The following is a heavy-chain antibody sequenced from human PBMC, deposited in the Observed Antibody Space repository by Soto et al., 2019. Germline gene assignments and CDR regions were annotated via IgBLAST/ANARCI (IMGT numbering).Heavy chain of an antibody. CDR3: ARGVRLRAYYYGSGSYYRDWFDP. D-gene: IGHD3-10*01. J-gene: IGHJ5*02. Sequence: QVQLQESGPGLVKPSETLSLTCTVSGGSISSYYWSWIRQPAGKGLEWIGRIYTSGSPNYNPSLKRRVTMSVDTSKNQFSLELSSVTAADTAVYYCARGVRLRAYYYGSGSYYRDWFDPWGQGTLVTVSS. V-gene: IGHV4-4*07. CDR2: IYTSGSP. CDR1: GGSISSYY.